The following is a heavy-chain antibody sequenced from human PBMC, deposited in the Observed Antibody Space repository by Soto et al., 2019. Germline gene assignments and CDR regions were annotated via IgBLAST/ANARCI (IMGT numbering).Heavy chain of an antibody. V-gene: IGHV3-23*01. Sequence: EVRLLESGGGLVQPGGSLRLSCVASGLTFSNYAMSWVRQAPGKGLEWVSVVTGRSSSTYYADSVEGRFIISRDNSRNTLFLQMNSLGAEDTAVYYCTKHLPSKKNQRRWADAFHIWGQGTLLTVSS. J-gene: IGHJ3*02. D-gene: IGHD2-2*01. CDR3: TKHLPSKKNQRRWADAFHI. CDR1: GLTFSNYA. CDR2: VTGRSSST.